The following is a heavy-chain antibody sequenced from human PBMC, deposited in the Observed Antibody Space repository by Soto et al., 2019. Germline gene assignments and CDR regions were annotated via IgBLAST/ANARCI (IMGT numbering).Heavy chain of an antibody. Sequence: PGGSLRLSCAASGFTFSSYWMHWVRQAPGKGLVWVSRINSDGNSTSYADSVKGRFTISRDNAKNTLYLQMNSLRAEDTAVYYCARDKYNWNYLYGMDVWGQGTTVTVSS. CDR3: ARDKYNWNYLYGMDV. D-gene: IGHD1-7*01. CDR2: INSDGNST. V-gene: IGHV3-74*01. CDR1: GFTFSSYW. J-gene: IGHJ6*02.